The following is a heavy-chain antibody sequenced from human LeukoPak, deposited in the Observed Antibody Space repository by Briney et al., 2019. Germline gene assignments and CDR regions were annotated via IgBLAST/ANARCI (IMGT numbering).Heavy chain of an antibody. CDR3: ARDRTVRGVIVDAFDI. CDR2: IYHSGST. Sequence: PSETLSLTCTVSGYSISSGYYWGWIRPPPGKGLEWIGSIYHSGSTYYNPSLKSRVTISVDTSKNQFSLKLSSVTAADTAVYYCARDRTVRGVIVDAFDIWGQGTMVTVSS. D-gene: IGHD3-10*01. CDR1: GYSISSGYY. J-gene: IGHJ3*02. V-gene: IGHV4-38-2*02.